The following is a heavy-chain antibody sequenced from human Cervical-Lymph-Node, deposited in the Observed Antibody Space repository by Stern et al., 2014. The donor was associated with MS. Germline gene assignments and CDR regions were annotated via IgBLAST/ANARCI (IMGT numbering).Heavy chain of an antibody. Sequence: QLQLQESGPGLVKPSETLSLTCTVSGASISSYYWSWIRQSPGKGLEWIGYLYSSGSTKYNPSLNIRVTTSVDTSKNRLSLKLSSVTAADTAVYYCARGMWGTVDIWGQGTMVTVSS. CDR1: GASISSYY. J-gene: IGHJ3*02. V-gene: IGHV4-59*01. CDR3: ARGMWGTVDI. D-gene: IGHD1-1*01. CDR2: LYSSGST.